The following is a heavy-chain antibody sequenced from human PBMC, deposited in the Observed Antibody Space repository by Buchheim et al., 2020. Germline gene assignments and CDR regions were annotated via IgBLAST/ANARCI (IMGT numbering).Heavy chain of an antibody. V-gene: IGHV3-7*01. Sequence: EVQLVESGGGLVQPGGSLRLSCAASGFTFSTYWMSWVRRAPGKGLEWVANIKEDGSEKYYVDSVKGRVTISRDNAKNHMYLQMNSLRAEDTAVYYCASDSSGLYAFDIWGQGT. J-gene: IGHJ3*02. D-gene: IGHD3-22*01. CDR1: GFTFSTYW. CDR2: IKEDGSEK. CDR3: ASDSSGLYAFDI.